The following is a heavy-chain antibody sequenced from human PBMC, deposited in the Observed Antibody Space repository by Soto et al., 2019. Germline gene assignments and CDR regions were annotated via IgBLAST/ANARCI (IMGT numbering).Heavy chain of an antibody. V-gene: IGHV4-31*03. J-gene: IGHJ4*02. CDR1: GGSINVFSYY. CDR2: FHSSGGA. D-gene: IGHD2-15*01. Sequence: SETLGITCTVSGGSINVFSYYWSWVRQHPEKGLEWIGYFHSSGGAYYNPSLKSRVTISIDTSAKLFSLNLASVTAADTAVYYCARRGPYYFDYWGQGILVTVSS. CDR3: ARRGPYYFDY.